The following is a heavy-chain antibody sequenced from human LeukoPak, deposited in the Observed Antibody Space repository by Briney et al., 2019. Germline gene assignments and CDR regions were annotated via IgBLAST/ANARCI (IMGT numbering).Heavy chain of an antibody. J-gene: IGHJ6*02. CDR2: INWNGGST. CDR3: ARDYRSSWYSYYYYGMDV. Sequence: GGSLRLSCAASGFTFDDYGMSWVRQAPGKGLEWVSGINWNGGSTGYADSVKGRFTISRDNSKNTLYLQMNSLRAEDTAVYYCARDYRSSWYSYYYYGMDVWGQGTTVTVSS. D-gene: IGHD6-13*01. CDR1: GFTFDDYG. V-gene: IGHV3-20*04.